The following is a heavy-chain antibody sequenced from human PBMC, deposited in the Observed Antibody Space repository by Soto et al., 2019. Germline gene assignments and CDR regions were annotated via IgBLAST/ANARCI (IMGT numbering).Heavy chain of an antibody. J-gene: IGHJ3*02. Sequence: QVQLQQWGAGLLKPSETLSLTCAVYGVFFSGFYWSWIPEPTGRGREWIGEINHSGSNNYNPSLKSRVTISVDTSKNQFSLKLSSVTAADTAVYYCARVVVAAAGDAFDIWGQGTMVTVSS. CDR3: ARVVVAAAGDAFDI. D-gene: IGHD6-13*01. CDR1: GVFFSGFY. V-gene: IGHV4-34*01. CDR2: INHSGSN.